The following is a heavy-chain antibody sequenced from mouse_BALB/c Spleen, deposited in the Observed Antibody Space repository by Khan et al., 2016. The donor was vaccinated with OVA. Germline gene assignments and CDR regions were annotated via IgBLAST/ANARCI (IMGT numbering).Heavy chain of an antibody. CDR1: GYSITSGYA. J-gene: IGHJ2*01. V-gene: IGHV3-2*02. CDR3: ARGNYYEYYFDY. CDR2: LSYSSVT. Sequence: EVQLVESGPGLVKPSQSLSLTCTVTGYSITSGYAWNCLRQFPGNKLEWMVYLSYSSVTSYTPSLKSRISITRDTSKKQFFLKLNSVTTEDTATYYCARGNYYEYYFDYWGQGTTLTVSS. D-gene: IGHD1-1*01.